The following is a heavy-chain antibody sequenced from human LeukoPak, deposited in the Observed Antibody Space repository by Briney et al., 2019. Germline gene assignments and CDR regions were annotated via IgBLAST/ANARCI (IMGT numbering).Heavy chain of an antibody. J-gene: IGHJ4*02. CDR2: ISSSGDST. V-gene: IGHV3-23*01. CDR3: ATGRYNWNS. CDR1: GFTFSSYA. Sequence: PGGSLRLSCAASGFTFSSYAMSWVRQAPGKGLEWVSGISSSGDSTYYADSVKGRFTISRGNSKSTLYLQMHSLRAEDTAIYYCATGRYNWNSWGQGTLVTVSS. D-gene: IGHD1-20*01.